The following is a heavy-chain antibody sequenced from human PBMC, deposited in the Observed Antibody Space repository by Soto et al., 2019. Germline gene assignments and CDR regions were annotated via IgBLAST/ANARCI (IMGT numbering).Heavy chain of an antibody. CDR3: ARDSSPDYMRYYYYGMDV. V-gene: IGHV3-21*01. Sequence: GGSLRLSCAASGFTFSSYSMNWVRQAPGKGLEWVSSISSSSSYIYYADSVKGRFTISRDNAKNSLYLQMNSLRAEDTAVYYCARDSSPDYMRYYYYGMDVWGQGTTVTVSS. D-gene: IGHD4-4*01. CDR2: ISSSSSYI. J-gene: IGHJ6*02. CDR1: GFTFSSYS.